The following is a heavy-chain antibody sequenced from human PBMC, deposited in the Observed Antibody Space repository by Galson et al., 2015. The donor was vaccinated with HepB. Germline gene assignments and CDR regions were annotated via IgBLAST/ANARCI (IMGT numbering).Heavy chain of an antibody. V-gene: IGHV3-15*01. CDR3: TGHVLTGYYNRGLIDY. D-gene: IGHD3-9*01. CDR1: GFTFSNAW. J-gene: IGHJ4*02. CDR2: IKSKTDGGTT. Sequence: SLRLSCAASGFTFSNAWMSWVRQAPGKGLEWVGRIKSKTDGGTTDYAAPVKGRFTISRDDSKNTLYLQMNSLKTEDTAVYYCTGHVLTGYYNRGLIDYWGQGTLVTVSS.